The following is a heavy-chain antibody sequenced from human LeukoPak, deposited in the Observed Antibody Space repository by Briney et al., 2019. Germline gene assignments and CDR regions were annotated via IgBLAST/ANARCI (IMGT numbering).Heavy chain of an antibody. V-gene: IGHV3-11*01. Sequence: GGSLRLSCAASGFTFSDYYMTWIRQAPGKGPEWLSYITGSGNSKYYADSVRGRFTISRDNAKNSLYLPMDSLRAEDTAVYYCARGNYGMDVWGRGTSVTVSS. J-gene: IGHJ6*02. CDR1: GFTFSDYY. CDR3: ARGNYGMDV. CDR2: ITGSGNSK.